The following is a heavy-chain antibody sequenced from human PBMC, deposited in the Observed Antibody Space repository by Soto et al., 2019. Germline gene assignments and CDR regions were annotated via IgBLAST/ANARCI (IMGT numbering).Heavy chain of an antibody. J-gene: IGHJ4*02. CDR2: ISSSSSYI. Sequence: YQMSWIRQAPGKGLEWVSYISSSSSYINYADSVRGRFTISRDNAESSLYLQMNTLRAEDTAVYYCARDSTDYGVFNYWGQGTLVTVSS. CDR3: ARDSTDYGVFNY. CDR1: YQ. V-gene: IGHV3-11*06. D-gene: IGHD4-17*01.